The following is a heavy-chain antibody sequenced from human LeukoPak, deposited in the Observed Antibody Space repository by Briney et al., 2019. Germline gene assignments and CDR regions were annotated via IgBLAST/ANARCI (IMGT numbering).Heavy chain of an antibody. CDR3: ARDRAEGMATIIDAFDI. CDR2: IYSGNST. Sequence: GGSLRLSCVASALTVSSNYMSWVRQAPGKGLEWVSVIYSGNSTYYADSVKGRFTISRDNSKNTLYLQMNSLRAEDTAVYYCARDRAEGMATIIDAFDIWGQGTMVTVSS. J-gene: IGHJ3*02. CDR1: ALTVSSNY. V-gene: IGHV3-66*01. D-gene: IGHD5-24*01.